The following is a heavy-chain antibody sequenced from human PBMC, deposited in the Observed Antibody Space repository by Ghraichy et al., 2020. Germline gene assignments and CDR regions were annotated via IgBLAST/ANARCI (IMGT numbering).Heavy chain of an antibody. CDR2: ISGSGGST. J-gene: IGHJ3*02. CDR3: AKILVGAVAGDDAFDI. CDR1: GFTFSSYA. Sequence: GGSLRLSCAASGFTFSSYAMSWVRQAPGKGLEWVSAISGSGGSTYYADSVKGRFTISRDNSKNTLYLQMNSLRAEDTAVYYCAKILVGAVAGDDAFDIWGQGTMVTVSS. D-gene: IGHD6-19*01. V-gene: IGHV3-23*01.